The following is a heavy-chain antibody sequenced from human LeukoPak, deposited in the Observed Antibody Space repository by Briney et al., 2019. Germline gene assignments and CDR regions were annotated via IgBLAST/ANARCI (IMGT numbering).Heavy chain of an antibody. CDR3: ANLYSSGWYPSGAFDI. Sequence: GGSLRLSCAASGFTFSSYAMSWVRQAPGKGLEWVSAISGSGGSTYYADSVKGRFTISRDNSKNTLYLQMNSLRAEDTAVYYCANLYSSGWYPSGAFDIWGQGTMVTVSS. J-gene: IGHJ3*02. D-gene: IGHD6-19*01. CDR1: GFTFSSYA. V-gene: IGHV3-23*01. CDR2: ISGSGGST.